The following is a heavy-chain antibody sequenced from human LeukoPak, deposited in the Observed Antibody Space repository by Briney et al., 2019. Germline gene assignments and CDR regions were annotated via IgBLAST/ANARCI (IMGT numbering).Heavy chain of an antibody. Sequence: SETLSLTCTVYGGSISSSTYYWGWIRQPPGKGLEWIGTMYYSGSTYYNPSLKSRVTMSVDTSNNQFSLKLSSVTAADTAVYYCARQPEFSRSSNDSWGQGTLVTVSS. V-gene: IGHV4-39*01. J-gene: IGHJ4*02. CDR1: GGSISSSTYY. CDR2: MYYSGST. CDR3: ARQPEFSRSSNDS. D-gene: IGHD6-6*01.